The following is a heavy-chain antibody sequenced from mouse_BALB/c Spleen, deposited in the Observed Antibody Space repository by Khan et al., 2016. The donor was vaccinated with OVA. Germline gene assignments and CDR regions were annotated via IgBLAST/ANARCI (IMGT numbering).Heavy chain of an antibody. CDR2: ISYSGRT. CDR1: GYSITSGYG. Sequence: EVQLQESGPGLVKPSQSLSLTCTVTGYSITSGYGWNWIRQFPGNKLEWMGYISYSGRTNYNPSLKSRISFTRDPSKNPFFLQLNSVTTEDTATXYCAITARIKYWGQGTTLTVSS. D-gene: IGHD1-2*01. V-gene: IGHV3-2*02. J-gene: IGHJ2*01. CDR3: AITARIKY.